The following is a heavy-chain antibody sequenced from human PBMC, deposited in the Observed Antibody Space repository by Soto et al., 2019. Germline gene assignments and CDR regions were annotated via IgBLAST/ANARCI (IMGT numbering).Heavy chain of an antibody. CDR2: INLSGNT. J-gene: IGHJ5*02. V-gene: IGHV4-34*01. Sequence: SETLSLTCAVYGGSFSAYYWNWIRQPPGKGLEWIGEINLSGNTNYNPSLKSRITISLDTSKNQFSLQLTSVTAADTAVYYCARGSYCPYTRCPQPYNWFDPWGQGTLVTVSS. CDR1: GGSFSAYY. D-gene: IGHD3-16*01. CDR3: ARGSYCPYTRCPQPYNWFDP.